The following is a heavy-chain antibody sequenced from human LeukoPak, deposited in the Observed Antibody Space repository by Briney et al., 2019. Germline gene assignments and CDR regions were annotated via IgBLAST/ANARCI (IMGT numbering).Heavy chain of an antibody. J-gene: IGHJ4*02. CDR3: ARAPYDCSGYY. Sequence: SETLSLTCAVYGGSFSGYYWSWIRQPPGKGLEWIGEINHSGSTNYNPSLKSRVTISVDTSKNQFSLKLSSVTAADTAVYYCARAPYDCSGYYWGQGTLVTVSS. CDR1: GGSFSGYY. V-gene: IGHV4-34*01. CDR2: INHSGST. D-gene: IGHD3-22*01.